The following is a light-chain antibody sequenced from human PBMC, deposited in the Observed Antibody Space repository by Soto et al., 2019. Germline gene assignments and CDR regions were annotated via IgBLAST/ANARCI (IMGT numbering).Light chain of an antibody. V-gene: IGKV1-5*01. CDR3: QQYNSYSWT. Sequence: DIHMTQSPSTLSSSVGNRVTITCRASQSISGWLAWYQQKPGKAPKLLIYDASSLESGVLSRFSGSGSGTEFTLTISSLQPDDFATYYCQQYNSYSWTFGQGTKVDIK. CDR2: DAS. J-gene: IGKJ1*01. CDR1: QSISGW.